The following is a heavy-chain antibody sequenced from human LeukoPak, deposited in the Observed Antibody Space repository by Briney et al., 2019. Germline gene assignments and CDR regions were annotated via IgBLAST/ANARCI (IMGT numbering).Heavy chain of an antibody. J-gene: IGHJ6*03. V-gene: IGHV1-69*13. CDR1: GGTFSSYA. CDR3: ARGERITMVRGVIIPPVDYYYYMDV. D-gene: IGHD3-10*01. Sequence: GASVKVSCKASGGTFSSYAISWVRQAPGQGLEWMGGIIPIFGTANYAQKFQGRVTITADESTSTAYMELSSLRSEDTAVYYCARGERITMVRGVIIPPVDYYYYMDVWGKGTTVTISS. CDR2: IIPIFGTA.